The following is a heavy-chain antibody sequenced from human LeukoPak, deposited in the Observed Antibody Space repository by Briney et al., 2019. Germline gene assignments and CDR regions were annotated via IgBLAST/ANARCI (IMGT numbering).Heavy chain of an antibody. CDR2: ISLSGLT. J-gene: IGHJ4*02. Sequence: SETLSLTCGVSGGSITSTNWWSWVRQPPGQGLEWIGEISLSGLTNYNPSLKSRVTMALDKSKNHLSLNLTSVTAADTAVYYCATYGDYAFDCWGQGTLVTVSS. CDR1: GGSITSTNW. CDR3: ATYGDYAFDC. V-gene: IGHV4-4*02. D-gene: IGHD4-17*01.